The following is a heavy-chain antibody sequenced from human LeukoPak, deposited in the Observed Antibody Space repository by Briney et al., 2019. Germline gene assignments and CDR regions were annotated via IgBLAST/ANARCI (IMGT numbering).Heavy chain of an antibody. CDR2: MNPNSGNT. J-gene: IGHJ5*02. V-gene: IGHV1-8*01. CDR3: ARGWVLLPAATRQNWFDP. Sequence: SVKVSCKASGYTFTSYDINWVRLATGQGLEWMGWMNPNSGNTGYAQKFQGRVTMTRNTSISTAYMELSSLRSEDTAVYYCARGWVLLPAATRQNWFDPWGQGTLVTVSS. D-gene: IGHD2-2*01. CDR1: GYTFTSYD.